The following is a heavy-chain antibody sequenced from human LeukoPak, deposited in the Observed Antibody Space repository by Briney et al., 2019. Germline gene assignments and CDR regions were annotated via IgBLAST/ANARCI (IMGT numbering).Heavy chain of an antibody. CDR2: INEDGSEK. J-gene: IGHJ4*02. Sequence: PGGSLRLSCAASGFTFSSYSMNWVRQAPGKGLEWVANINEDGSEKYYVDSVKGRFTISRDNAKNSVFLQMDSLRAEDTAFYYCVRSSVAGRFDNWGQGTLVTVSS. V-gene: IGHV3-7*01. CDR3: VRSSVAGRFDN. CDR1: GFTFSSYS. D-gene: IGHD6-19*01.